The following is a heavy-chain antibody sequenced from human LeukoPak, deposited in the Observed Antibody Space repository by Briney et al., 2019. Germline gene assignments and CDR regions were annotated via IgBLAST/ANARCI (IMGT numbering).Heavy chain of an antibody. Sequence: GESLKISCKGSGYSFTSYWIGWVRQMPGKGLEWMGIIYPGDSDTRYSPSFQGQVTISADKSISTAYLQWSSLKASDTAMYYCAFPGTVTKGPRDNWFDPWGQGTLVTVSS. CDR3: AFPGTVTKGPRDNWFDP. J-gene: IGHJ5*02. V-gene: IGHV5-51*01. D-gene: IGHD4-17*01. CDR2: IYPGDSDT. CDR1: GYSFTSYW.